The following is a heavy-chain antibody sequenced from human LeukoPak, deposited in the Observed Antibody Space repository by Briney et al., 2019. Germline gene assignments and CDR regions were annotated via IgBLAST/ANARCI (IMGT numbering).Heavy chain of an antibody. Sequence: GGSLRLSCAASGFTFSSYAMSWVRQAPGKGLEWVSAISGSGDSTYYADSVNGRFTISRDNAKNSLYLQMNSLRAEDTAVYYCARGSMVRGVADAFDIWGQGTMVTVSS. V-gene: IGHV3-23*01. CDR1: GFTFSSYA. CDR3: ARGSMVRGVADAFDI. CDR2: ISGSGDST. J-gene: IGHJ3*02. D-gene: IGHD3-10*01.